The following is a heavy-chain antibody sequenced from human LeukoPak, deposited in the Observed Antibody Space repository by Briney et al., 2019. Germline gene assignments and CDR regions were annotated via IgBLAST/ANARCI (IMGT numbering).Heavy chain of an antibody. D-gene: IGHD3-9*01. J-gene: IGHJ4*02. V-gene: IGHV4-38-2*02. Sequence: SETLSLTCTVSGYSISTGYYRDWIRQPPGEGLEWIGSIYHSGSTYYNPSLKGRVTISRDTSKNQFSLKLSSVTAADTAVYYCARDLRYFSLWGQGTLVTVSS. CDR3: ARDLRYFSL. CDR2: IYHSGST. CDR1: GYSISTGYY.